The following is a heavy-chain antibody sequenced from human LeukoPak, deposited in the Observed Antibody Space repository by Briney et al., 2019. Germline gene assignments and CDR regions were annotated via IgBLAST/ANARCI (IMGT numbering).Heavy chain of an antibody. CDR3: AKGEQWLVLYFQH. D-gene: IGHD6-19*01. Sequence: GGSLRLSCAVSGFTFSSYAMSWVRQASGKGLECVAANSGSGGGTDYADSVKGRFTISRDNSKNTLYLQMNSLRAEDTAVYYCAKGEQWLVLYFQHWGQGTLVTVSS. CDR2: NSGSGGGT. V-gene: IGHV3-23*01. CDR1: GFTFSSYA. J-gene: IGHJ1*01.